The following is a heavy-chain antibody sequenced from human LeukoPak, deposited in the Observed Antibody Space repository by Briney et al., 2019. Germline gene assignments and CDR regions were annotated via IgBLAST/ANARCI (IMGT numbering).Heavy chain of an antibody. CDR2: LRKDATYS. D-gene: IGHD1-14*01. V-gene: IGHV3-30*02. CDR3: ASGEPTRGTLDY. CDR1: GFPFRHYG. J-gene: IGHJ4*02. Sequence: PGGSLRLSCAASGFPFRHYGMYWVRQTPDKGLQWVAYLRKDATYSNYADSVRGRFTISRDNSKNTLDLQMSSLRVDDTAVYYCASGEPTRGTLDYWGQGTLVTVSS.